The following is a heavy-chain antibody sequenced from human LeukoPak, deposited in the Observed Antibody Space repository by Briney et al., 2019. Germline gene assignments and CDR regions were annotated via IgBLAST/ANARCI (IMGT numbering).Heavy chain of an antibody. D-gene: IGHD2-15*01. V-gene: IGHV3-23*01. J-gene: IGHJ4*02. Sequence: GGSLRLSCAASGFTFNNYAMSWVRQAPGKGLEWVSAISGSGGSTYYADSVKGRFTISRDNSKNTLYLQMNSLRAEDTAVYYCAKSTIVVVVAALDYWGQGTLVTVSS. CDR3: AKSTIVVVVAALDY. CDR2: ISGSGGST. CDR1: GFTFNNYA.